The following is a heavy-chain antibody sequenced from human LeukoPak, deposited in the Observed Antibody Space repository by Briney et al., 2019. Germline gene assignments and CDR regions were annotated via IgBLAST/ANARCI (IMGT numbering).Heavy chain of an antibody. CDR3: ARDDDLWSGLDY. D-gene: IGHD3-3*01. CDR2: IYTSGST. Sequence: PSETLSLTCTVSGGSISSGSYYWSWIRQPAGKGLEWIGRIYTSGSTNYNPSLKSRVTISVDTSKNQFSLKLSSVTAADTAVYYCARDDDLWSGLDYWGQGTLVTVSS. CDR1: GGSISSGSYY. J-gene: IGHJ4*02. V-gene: IGHV4-61*02.